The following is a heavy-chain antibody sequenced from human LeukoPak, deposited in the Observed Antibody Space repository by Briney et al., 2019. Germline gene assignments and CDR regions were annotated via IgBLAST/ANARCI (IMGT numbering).Heavy chain of an antibody. D-gene: IGHD2-15*01. CDR1: GFTFSSYA. J-gene: IGHJ4*02. V-gene: IGHV3-23*01. CDR3: AKPAYCSGGSCYSIGNFDY. CDR2: ISGSDGST. Sequence: GGSLRLSCAASGFTFSSYAMSWVRQAPGKGLEWVSGISGSDGSTYYADSVKGRFTISRDNSKNTLYLQMNSLRAEDTAVYYCAKPAYCSGGSCYSIGNFDYWGQGTLVIVSS.